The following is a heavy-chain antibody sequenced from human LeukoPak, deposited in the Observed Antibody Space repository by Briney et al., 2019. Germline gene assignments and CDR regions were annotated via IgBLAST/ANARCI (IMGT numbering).Heavy chain of an antibody. Sequence: SETLSLTCTVSGGSISSSSYYWSWIRQPPGKGLEWIGEINHSGSTNYNPSLKSRVTISVDTSKNQFSLKLSSVTAADTAVYYCARGSSGYYTFDYWGQGTLVTVSS. V-gene: IGHV4-39*07. CDR1: GGSISSSSYY. CDR2: INHSGST. CDR3: ARGSSGYYTFDY. D-gene: IGHD3-22*01. J-gene: IGHJ4*02.